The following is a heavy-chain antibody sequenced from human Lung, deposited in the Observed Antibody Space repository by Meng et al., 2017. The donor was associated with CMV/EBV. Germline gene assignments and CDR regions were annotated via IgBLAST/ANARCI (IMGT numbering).Heavy chain of an antibody. CDR2: IYHSGST. V-gene: IGHV4-38-2*02. D-gene: IGHD4-11*01. CDR1: GYSISSGYY. Sequence: LXCTVSGYSISSGYYWGWIRQPPGKGLEWIGSIYHSGSTYYNPSLKSRVTISVDTSKNQFSLKVSSVTAADTAVYHCARSSSTVFWFDPWGHGTLVTVSS. J-gene: IGHJ5*02. CDR3: ARSSSTVFWFDP.